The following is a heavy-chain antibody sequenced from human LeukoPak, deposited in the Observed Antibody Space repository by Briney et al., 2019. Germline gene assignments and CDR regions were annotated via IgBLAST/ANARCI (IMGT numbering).Heavy chain of an antibody. V-gene: IGHV4-30-4*01. CDR3: ARDPPHPGMGMDV. CDR2: IYYSGST. J-gene: IGHJ6*02. CDR1: GGSISSGDYY. Sequence: PSETLSLTCTVSGGSISSGDYYWSWIRQPPGKGLEWIGYIYYSGSTYYSPSLKSRVTISVDTSKNQFSLKLSSVTAADTAVYYCARDPPHPGMGMDVWGQGTTVTVSS.